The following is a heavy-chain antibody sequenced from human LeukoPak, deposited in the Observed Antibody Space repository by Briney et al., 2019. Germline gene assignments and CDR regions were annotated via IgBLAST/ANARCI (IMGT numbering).Heavy chain of an antibody. CDR3: KVSWTDFDY. CDR2: IRSKAYGGTT. D-gene: IGHD6-13*01. Sequence: GGSLRLSCTASGFTFGDYAMSWVRQAPGKGLEWVGFIRSKAYGGTTEYAASVKGRFTISRDDSKSIAYLQMNSLKTEDTAVYYCKVSWTDFDYWGQGTLVTVSS. J-gene: IGHJ4*02. CDR1: GFTFGDYA. V-gene: IGHV3-49*04.